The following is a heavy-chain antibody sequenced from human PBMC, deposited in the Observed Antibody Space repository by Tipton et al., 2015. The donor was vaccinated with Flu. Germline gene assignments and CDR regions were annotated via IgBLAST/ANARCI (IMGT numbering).Heavy chain of an antibody. CDR3: ARGASSTLYSGMDV. V-gene: IGHV3-64*02. J-gene: IGHJ6*02. CDR2: ISSNGGST. D-gene: IGHD2-2*01. Sequence: SLRLSCAASGFTFSSYAMHWVRQAPGKGLEYVSAISSNGGSTYYADSVKGRSTISRDNSKNTLYLQMGSLRAEDMAVYYCARGASSTLYSGMDVWGQGTTVTVSS. CDR1: GFTFSSYA.